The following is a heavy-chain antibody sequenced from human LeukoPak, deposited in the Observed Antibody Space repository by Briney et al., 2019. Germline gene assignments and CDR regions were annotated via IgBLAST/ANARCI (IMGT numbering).Heavy chain of an antibody. V-gene: IGHV1-8*01. J-gene: IGHJ5*02. Sequence: ASVKVSCKSSGYTFTRYDFNGVRQPTGQGRDGMGWMNPNSGNTGYAHKFQGRVTMTMNTSIRTDYIVPRNQRSQNPAVCYCARRRYQPAARRSGHNWFPPWGQGPLVTVSS. D-gene: IGHD6-6*01. CDR1: GYTFTRYD. CDR2: MNPNSGNT. CDR3: ARRRYQPAARRSGHNWFPP.